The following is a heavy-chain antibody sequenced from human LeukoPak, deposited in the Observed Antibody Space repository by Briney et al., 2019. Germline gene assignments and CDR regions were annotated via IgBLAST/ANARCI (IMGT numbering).Heavy chain of an antibody. J-gene: IGHJ4*02. V-gene: IGHV4-4*07. CDR3: ARGYSSSWEGYFDY. D-gene: IGHD6-13*01. Sequence: SETLSLTCTVSGGSISSYYWSWIRQPAGKGLEWIGRIYTSGSTNYNPSLKSRVTMSADTSKNQFSLKLSSVTAADTAVYYCARGYSSSWEGYFDYWGQGTLVTVSS. CDR1: GGSISSYY. CDR2: IYTSGST.